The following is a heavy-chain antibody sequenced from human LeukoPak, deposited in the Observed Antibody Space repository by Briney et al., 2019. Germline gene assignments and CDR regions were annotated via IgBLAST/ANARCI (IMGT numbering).Heavy chain of an antibody. Sequence: PGGSLRLSCAASGFTFSSYATSWVRQAPGKGLEWVSAISGSGGSTYYADSVKGRFTISRDNSKNTLYLQMNSLRAEDTAVYYCAKRRGLEVPYYYYMDVWGKGTTVTVSS. CDR2: ISGSGGST. CDR1: GFTFSSYA. V-gene: IGHV3-23*01. D-gene: IGHD3/OR15-3a*01. J-gene: IGHJ6*03. CDR3: AKRRGLEVPYYYYMDV.